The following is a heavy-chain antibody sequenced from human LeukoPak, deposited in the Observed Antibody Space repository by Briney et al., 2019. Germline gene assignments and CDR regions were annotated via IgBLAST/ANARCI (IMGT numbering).Heavy chain of an antibody. CDR3: ARRRYYDSTGYNTTYYFDY. CDR2: SYNTVDT. D-gene: IGHD3-22*01. Sequence: PSETLSLTCTVSGDSIIGYYWSWIRQSPGKRLEWIGYSYNTVDTTYNPSLESRVTISLDMSNKQFSLRLSSVTAADTAVYYCARRRYYDSTGYNTTYYFDYWGQGILVTVSS. V-gene: IGHV4-59*01. CDR1: GDSIIGYY. J-gene: IGHJ4*01.